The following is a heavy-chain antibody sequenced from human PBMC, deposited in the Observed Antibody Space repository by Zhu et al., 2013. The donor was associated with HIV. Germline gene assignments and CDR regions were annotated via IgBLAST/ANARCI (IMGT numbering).Heavy chain of an antibody. V-gene: IGHV1-18*01. CDR2: ISPYNGNT. CDR1: GYTFTSYG. CDR3: ARPYDFLEWFHPRTLGT. J-gene: IGHJ4*02. D-gene: IGHD3-3*01. Sequence: QVQLVQSGAEVKKPGASVKVSCKASGYTFTSYGISWVRQAPGQGLEWMGWISPYNGNTNYAQKLQGRVTMTTDTSTSTAYMELRSLRSDDAAVYYCARPYDFLEWFHPRTLGTWGQGNPGSPVSS.